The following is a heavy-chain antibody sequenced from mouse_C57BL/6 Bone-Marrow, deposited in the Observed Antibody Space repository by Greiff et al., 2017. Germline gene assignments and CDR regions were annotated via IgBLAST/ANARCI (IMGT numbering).Heavy chain of an antibody. CDR3: ARWGYSSSYYAMDY. CDR2: IDPSDSET. J-gene: IGHJ4*01. Sequence: QVQLQQPGAELVRPGSSVKLSCKASGYTFTSYWMHWVKQRPIQGLEWIGNIDPSDSETHYNQKFKDKATLTVDKSSSTAYMQVSSLTSEDSAVYYCARWGYSSSYYAMDYWGQGTSVTVSS. V-gene: IGHV1-52*01. CDR1: GYTFTSYW. D-gene: IGHD1-1*01.